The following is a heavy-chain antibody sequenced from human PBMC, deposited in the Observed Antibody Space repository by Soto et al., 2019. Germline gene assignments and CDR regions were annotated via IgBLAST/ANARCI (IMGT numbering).Heavy chain of an antibody. D-gene: IGHD5-12*01. CDR3: ATSYDSGFVP. CDR2: IRPDNGDT. Sequence: QLQLVQSGAEVERPGASVRVSCKAYGYAFSKYGIIWIRQAPGQGLEWMGWIRPDNGDTNYAQKFQGRVTMTTDTSSNTAYMELRSLRSDDTAVYYCATSYDSGFVPWGQGTLVSVSS. V-gene: IGHV1-18*04. CDR1: GYAFSKYG. J-gene: IGHJ5*02.